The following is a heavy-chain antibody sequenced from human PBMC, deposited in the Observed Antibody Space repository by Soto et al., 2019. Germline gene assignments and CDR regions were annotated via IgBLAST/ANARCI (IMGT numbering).Heavy chain of an antibody. D-gene: IGHD4-17*01. J-gene: IGHJ6*02. CDR3: AATTSHSNCYGMDV. CDR1: GYTFTSYG. V-gene: IGHV1-18*04. Sequence: ASVKVSCKASGYTFTSYGISWVRQAPGQGLEWMGWISAYNGNTNYAQKLQGRVTMTTDTSTSTAYMELRSLRSDDTDVYYCAATTSHSNCYGMDVWRQETTVTVAS. CDR2: ISAYNGNT.